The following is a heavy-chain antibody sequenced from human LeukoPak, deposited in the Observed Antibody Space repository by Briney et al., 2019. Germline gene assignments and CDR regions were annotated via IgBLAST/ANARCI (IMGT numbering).Heavy chain of an antibody. CDR2: IYSGGST. D-gene: IGHD1-26*01. CDR3: AKDPKSGSYYPNWFDP. J-gene: IGHJ5*02. CDR1: GFTVSSNY. Sequence: GGSLRLSCAASGFTVSSNYMSWVRQAPGKGLEWVSVIYSGGSTYYADSVKGRFTISRDNSKNTLYLQMNSLRAEDTAVYYCAKDPKSGSYYPNWFDPWGQGTLVTVSS. V-gene: IGHV3-66*01.